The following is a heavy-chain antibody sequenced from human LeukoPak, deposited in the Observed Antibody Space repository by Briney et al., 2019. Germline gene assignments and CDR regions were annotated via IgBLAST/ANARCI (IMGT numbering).Heavy chain of an antibody. CDR1: GGTFSSYG. D-gene: IGHD1-26*01. J-gene: IGHJ4*02. V-gene: IGHV3-30*18. CDR2: ISYDGSNK. CDR3: AKSSSGSYGLDY. Sequence: SCKASGGTFSSYGMHWVRQAPGKGLEWVAVISYDGSNKYYADSVKGRFTISRDNSKNTLYLQMNSLRAEDTAVYYCAKSSSGSYGLDYWGQGTLVTVSS.